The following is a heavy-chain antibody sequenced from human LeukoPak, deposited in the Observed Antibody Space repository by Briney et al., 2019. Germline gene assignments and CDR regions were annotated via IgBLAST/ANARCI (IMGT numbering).Heavy chain of an antibody. V-gene: IGHV4-34*01. CDR1: GGSFSGYY. D-gene: IGHD2-2*02. J-gene: IGHJ5*02. CDR2: INHSGST. Sequence: SETLSLTCAVYGGSFSGYYWSWIRQPPGKGLEWIGEINHSGSTNYNPSLKSRVTISVDTSKNQFSLKLSSVTAADTAVYYCARGPDIVVVPAAXPXRFDPWGXGTLVTV. CDR3: ARGPDIVVVPAAXPXRFDP.